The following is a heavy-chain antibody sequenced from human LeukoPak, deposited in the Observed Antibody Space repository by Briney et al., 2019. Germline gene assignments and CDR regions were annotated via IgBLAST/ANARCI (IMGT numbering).Heavy chain of an antibody. CDR3: ARGGSYLSAFDI. V-gene: IGHV3-74*01. D-gene: IGHD1-26*01. CDR2: ITSDGRTT. CDR1: GSSFSTSW. Sequence: GGSLRLSCAASGSSFSTSWMHWFRQGPGRGLVWVSRITSDGRTTIYADSVKGRFSISRDNSKNTLFLQMNSLRAEDTAVYYCARGGSYLSAFDIWGQGTMVTVSS. J-gene: IGHJ3*02.